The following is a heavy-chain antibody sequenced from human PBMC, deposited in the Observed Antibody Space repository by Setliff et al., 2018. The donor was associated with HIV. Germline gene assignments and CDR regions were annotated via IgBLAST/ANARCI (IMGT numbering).Heavy chain of an antibody. D-gene: IGHD5-18*01. CDR2: IYYSGST. V-gene: IGHV4-59*01. CDR3: ARGYSYGYGVDY. Sequence: PSETLSLTCTVPGGSISNYYWSWIRQPPGKGLECIGYIYYSGSTNYNPSLRSRVTISVDTSKNQFSLKLSSVTAADTAVYYCARGYSYGYGVDYWGQGTLVTVSS. CDR1: GGSISNYY. J-gene: IGHJ4*02.